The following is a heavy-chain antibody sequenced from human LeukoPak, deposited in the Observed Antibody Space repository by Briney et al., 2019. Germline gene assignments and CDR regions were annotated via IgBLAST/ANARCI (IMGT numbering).Heavy chain of an antibody. Sequence: GGSLRLSCAASGFTFSSYAMTWVRQAPGKGLEWVSSITSRSSFIYYGDSVKGRFTMSRDNAKNSLYLQMNSLRAEDTAVYYCARDHLRGYDSSGYYSAAFDIWGQGTMVTVSS. D-gene: IGHD3-22*01. V-gene: IGHV3-21*01. CDR1: GFTFSSYA. CDR2: ITSRSSFI. J-gene: IGHJ3*02. CDR3: ARDHLRGYDSSGYYSAAFDI.